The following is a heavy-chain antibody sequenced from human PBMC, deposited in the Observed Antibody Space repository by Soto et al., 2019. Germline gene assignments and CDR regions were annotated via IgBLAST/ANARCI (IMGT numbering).Heavy chain of an antibody. CDR3: ARTGSSTRCYYYYGMDV. D-gene: IGHD2-2*01. Sequence: QVQLVQSGAEVKKPGSSVKVSCKASGGTFSSYAISWVRQAPGQGLEWMGGIIPIFGTANYAQKFQGRVTITADESTSTAYIELSSLRSEDTALYYWARTGSSTRCYYYYGMDVWGQGTTVTVSS. V-gene: IGHV1-69*01. CDR1: GGTFSSYA. CDR2: IIPIFGTA. J-gene: IGHJ6*02.